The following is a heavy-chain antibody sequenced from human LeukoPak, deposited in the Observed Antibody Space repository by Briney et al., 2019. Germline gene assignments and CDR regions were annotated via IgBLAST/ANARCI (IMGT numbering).Heavy chain of an antibody. Sequence: SETLSLTCTVSGFSISSGSYYWSWIRQPPGKGLEWIGRIYTSGSTNYNPSLKSRITISVDTSKNQFSLKLSSVTAADTAVYYCARSRGGRYSSNNWFDRWGQETLVTVSS. CDR2: IYTSGST. V-gene: IGHV4-61*02. J-gene: IGHJ5*02. CDR1: GFSISSGSYY. D-gene: IGHD6-19*01. CDR3: ARSRGGRYSSNNWFDR.